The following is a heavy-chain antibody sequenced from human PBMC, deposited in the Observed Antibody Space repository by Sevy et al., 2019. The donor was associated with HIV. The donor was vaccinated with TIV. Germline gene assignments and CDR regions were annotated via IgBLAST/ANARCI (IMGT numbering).Heavy chain of an antibody. D-gene: IGHD2-8*01. CDR3: AREGCTKPHDY. CDR1: GFTFSKYS. Sequence: LSLTCAASGFTFSKYSMSWVRQPPGKGLEWVSTLSFGCGEINHADSVKGRFTIYRDNSKNSLYLQMNNLRAEDTAVYYCAREGCTKPHDYWGQGTLVTVSS. CDR2: LSFGCGEI. J-gene: IGHJ4*02. V-gene: IGHV3-23*01.